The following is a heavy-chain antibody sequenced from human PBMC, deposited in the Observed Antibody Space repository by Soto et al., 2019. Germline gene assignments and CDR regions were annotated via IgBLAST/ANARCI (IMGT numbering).Heavy chain of an antibody. J-gene: IGHJ6*03. CDR2: ISGSGGST. D-gene: IGHD2-2*01. CDR3: AKGGPAAPPYTEWYYYYYMDV. CDR1: GFTFSSYA. V-gene: IGHV3-23*01. Sequence: GGSLRLSCAASGFTFSSYAMSWVRQAPGKGLEWVSAISGSGGSTYYADSVKGRFTISRDNSKNTLYLQMNSLRAEDTAVYYCAKGGPAAPPYTEWYYYYYMDVWGKGTTVTVSS.